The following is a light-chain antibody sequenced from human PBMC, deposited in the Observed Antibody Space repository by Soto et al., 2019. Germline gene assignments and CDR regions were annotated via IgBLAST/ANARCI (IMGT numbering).Light chain of an antibody. CDR3: AAWDDSLNGPV. Sequence: QSVLTQPPSASGTPGQRVTFSCSGSSSNIGSKTVNWYQQLPGTAPKLLIYSNNQRPSGVPDRFSGSKSGTSASLAISGLQSEDEADYHCAAWDDSLNGPVFGGGTKLTVL. CDR1: SSNIGSKT. J-gene: IGLJ3*02. V-gene: IGLV1-44*01. CDR2: SNN.